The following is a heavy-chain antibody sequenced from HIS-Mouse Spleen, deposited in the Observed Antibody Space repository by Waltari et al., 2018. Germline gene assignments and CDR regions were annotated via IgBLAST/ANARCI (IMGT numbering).Heavy chain of an antibody. Sequence: EVQLVESGGVVVQPGGSLRLSCAASGFRFDAYTSHGVRQAPGRCLEWVSLISWDGGSTYYADSVKGRFTISRDNSKNSLYLQMNSLRTEDTALYYCARLELGDAFDIWGQGTMVTVSS. CDR2: ISWDGGST. CDR3: ARLELGDAFDI. J-gene: IGHJ3*02. V-gene: IGHV3-43*01. D-gene: IGHD7-27*01. CDR1: GFRFDAYT.